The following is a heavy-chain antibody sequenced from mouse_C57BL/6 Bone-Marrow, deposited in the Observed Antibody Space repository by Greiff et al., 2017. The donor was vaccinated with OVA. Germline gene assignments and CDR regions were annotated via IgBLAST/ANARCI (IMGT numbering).Heavy chain of an antibody. J-gene: IGHJ2*01. V-gene: IGHV1-4*01. CDR1: GYTFTSYT. CDR3: ARNYGSYYFDY. Sequence: VKLMESGAELARPGASVKMSCKASGYTFTSYTMHWVKQRPGQGLEWIGYINPSSGYPKYNQKFKDKATLTADKSSSTAYMQLSSLTSEDSAVYYCARNYGSYYFDYWGQGTTLTVSS. D-gene: IGHD1-1*01. CDR2: INPSSGYP.